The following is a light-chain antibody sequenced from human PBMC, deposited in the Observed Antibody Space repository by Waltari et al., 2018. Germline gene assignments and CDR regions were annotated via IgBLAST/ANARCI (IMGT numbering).Light chain of an antibody. CDR3: QQQTEDPRT. V-gene: IGKV1-9*01. CDR2: SAS. Sequence: DIQLTQSPSFLSASVVDRVTITCRASRVIGNKLAWYQQKRGQAPRVLIYSASTLQHGVPSRFSASASGTDFTLTITGLQPEDVATYCCQQQTEDPRTFGRGT. CDR1: RVIGNK. J-gene: IGKJ2*01.